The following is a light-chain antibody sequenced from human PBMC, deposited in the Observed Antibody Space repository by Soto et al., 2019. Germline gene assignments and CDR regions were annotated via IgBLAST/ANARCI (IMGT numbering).Light chain of an antibody. V-gene: IGKV1-5*03. CDR3: QQYNSHSSYT. CDR1: QSISSW. J-gene: IGKJ2*01. Sequence: DIQMTQSPSTLSASVGDRVTITCRASQSISSWLAWYQPKPGKAPKLLIYKASSLESGVPSRFSGSGSGTEFTLTISSLQPDDFATYYCQQYNSHSSYTFGQGTNLEIK. CDR2: KAS.